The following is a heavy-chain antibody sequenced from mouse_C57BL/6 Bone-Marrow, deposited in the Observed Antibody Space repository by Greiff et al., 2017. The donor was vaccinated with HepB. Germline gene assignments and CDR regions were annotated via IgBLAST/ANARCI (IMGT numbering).Heavy chain of an antibody. J-gene: IGHJ3*01. D-gene: IGHD3-3*01. CDR1: GYTFTSYW. CDR3: ARGLVWFAY. Sequence: QVQLQQSGAELVKPGASVKMSCKASGYTFTSYWITWVKQRPGQGLEWIGDIYPGGGSTNYNEKFKCKATLTVATSSCTAYMQLSSLTYEGSEVYYWARGLVWFAYWGEGTLVTVAA. V-gene: IGHV1-55*01. CDR2: IYPGGGST.